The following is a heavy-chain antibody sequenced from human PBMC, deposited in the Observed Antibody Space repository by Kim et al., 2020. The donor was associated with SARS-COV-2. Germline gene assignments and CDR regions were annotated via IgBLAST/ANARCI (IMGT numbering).Heavy chain of an antibody. J-gene: IGHJ1*01. Sequence: SVKVSCKASGGTFSSYAISWVRQAPGQGLEWMGGIIPIFGTANYAQKFQGRVTITADESTSTAYMELSSLRSEDTAVYYCASAQGVLIAAAGTVIQHWGQGTLVTVSS. D-gene: IGHD6-13*01. CDR1: GGTFSSYA. CDR2: IIPIFGTA. CDR3: ASAQGVLIAAAGTVIQH. V-gene: IGHV1-69*13.